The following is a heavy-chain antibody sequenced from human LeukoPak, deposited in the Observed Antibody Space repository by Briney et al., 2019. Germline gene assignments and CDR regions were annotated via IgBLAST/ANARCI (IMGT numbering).Heavy chain of an antibody. Sequence: TGGSLRLSCAASGFTFSSYGVHWVRQAPGKGLEWVAVISYDGSNKYYADSVKGRFTISRDNSKNTLYLQMNSLRAEDTAVYYCAREMGEVGAFDIWGQGTMVTVSS. CDR1: GFTFSSYG. CDR3: AREMGEVGAFDI. V-gene: IGHV3-30*03. CDR2: ISYDGSNK. D-gene: IGHD1-26*01. J-gene: IGHJ3*02.